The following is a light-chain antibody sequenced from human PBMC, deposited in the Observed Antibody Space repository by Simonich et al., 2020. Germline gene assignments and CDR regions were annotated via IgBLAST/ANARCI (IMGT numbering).Light chain of an antibody. V-gene: IGLV1-40*01. CDR2: GNS. Sequence: QSVLPQPPSVSGAPRQRVPISCTGSSSNIGAGYDVHWYQQPPGTAPKLLIYGNSNRPSGVPDRFSGSKSGTSASLAITGLQAEDEADYYCQSYDSSLSGVVFGGGTKLTVL. CDR1: SSNIGAGYD. CDR3: QSYDSSLSGVV. J-gene: IGLJ2*01.